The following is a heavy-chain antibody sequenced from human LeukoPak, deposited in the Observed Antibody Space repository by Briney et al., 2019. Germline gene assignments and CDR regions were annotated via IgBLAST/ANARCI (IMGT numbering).Heavy chain of an antibody. J-gene: IGHJ4*02. D-gene: IGHD5-12*01. CDR1: GFTFSDYY. V-gene: IGHV3-11*01. CDR2: ITSSGDDI. Sequence: GGSLRLSCAASGFTFSDYYMSWIRQAPGKGLEWVAYITSSGDDIYYADSVKGRFTISRDNAKNALFLRMSSLRVEDTATYYCASDIVATSGDFWGQGTLVSVSS. CDR3: ASDIVATSGDF.